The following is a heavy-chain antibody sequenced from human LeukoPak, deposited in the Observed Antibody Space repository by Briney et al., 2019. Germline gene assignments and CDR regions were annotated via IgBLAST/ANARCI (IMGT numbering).Heavy chain of an antibody. J-gene: IGHJ4*02. V-gene: IGHV4-59*12. CDR2: IHYSGST. CDR3: ARDDSSSWYFDY. CDR1: GGSISVYY. Sequence: SETLSLTCTLSGGSISVYYWSWIRQSPGKGLEWIGYIHYSGSTNYNPSLKSRATISVDTSKNQFSLKLSSVTAADTAVYFCARDDSSSWYFDYWGQGTLVTVSS. D-gene: IGHD6-13*01.